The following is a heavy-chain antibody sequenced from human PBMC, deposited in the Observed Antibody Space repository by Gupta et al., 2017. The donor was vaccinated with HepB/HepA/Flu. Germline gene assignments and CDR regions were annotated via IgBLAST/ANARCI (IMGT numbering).Heavy chain of an antibody. CDR2: IYYSGST. CDR3: AREGARNCSSTSCYTEYYFDY. V-gene: IGHV4-31*03. CDR1: GGSISSGGYY. Sequence: QVQLQESGPGLVKPSQTLSLTCTVSGGSISSGGYYWSWIRQHPGKGLEWIEYIYYSGSTYYNPSLKSRVTISVDTSKNQFSLKLSSVTAADTAVYYCAREGARNCSSTSCYTEYYFDYWGQGTLVTVSS. J-gene: IGHJ4*02. D-gene: IGHD2-2*02.